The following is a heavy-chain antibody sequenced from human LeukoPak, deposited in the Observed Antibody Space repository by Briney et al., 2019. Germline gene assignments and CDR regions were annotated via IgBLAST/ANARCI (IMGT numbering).Heavy chain of an antibody. CDR2: ISYDAGKT. V-gene: IGHV3-30*04. Sequence: PGGSLRLSCAASGFTFSNFAMHWVRQAPGKGLEWVAGISYDAGKTYYADSVRGRFTISRDTSKNTPYLQMNGLRAEDTAVYYCARDSGRSATYFNYWGQGTLVTVSS. D-gene: IGHD3-10*01. CDR1: GFTFSNFA. J-gene: IGHJ4*02. CDR3: ARDSGRSATYFNY.